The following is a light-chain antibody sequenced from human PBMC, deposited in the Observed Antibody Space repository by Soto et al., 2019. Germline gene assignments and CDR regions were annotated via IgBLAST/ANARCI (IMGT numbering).Light chain of an antibody. CDR3: QQYGNLPLT. Sequence: DIQMNQPPYSLSASVGDRVTITCQASQDISTYLNWYQQKPGKTPKLLIYDASNFETGVPSRFSGSRSGTDFTFSISGLQPEDIATYFCQQYGNLPLTFGGGTKVEIK. J-gene: IGKJ4*02. V-gene: IGKV1-33*01. CDR2: DAS. CDR1: QDISTY.